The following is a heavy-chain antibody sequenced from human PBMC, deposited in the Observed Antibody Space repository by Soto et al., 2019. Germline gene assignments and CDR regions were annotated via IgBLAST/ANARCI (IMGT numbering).Heavy chain of an antibody. Sequence: PSETLSLTCAVYGGSFSGYYWSWIRQPPGKGLEWIGEINHSGSTNYNPSLKSRVTISVDTSKNQFSLKLSSVTAADTAVYYCARGRMITFGGVIVIPWFDPWGQGTLVTVSS. CDR1: GGSFSGYY. CDR3: ARGRMITFGGVIVIPWFDP. J-gene: IGHJ5*02. V-gene: IGHV4-34*01. CDR2: INHSGST. D-gene: IGHD3-16*02.